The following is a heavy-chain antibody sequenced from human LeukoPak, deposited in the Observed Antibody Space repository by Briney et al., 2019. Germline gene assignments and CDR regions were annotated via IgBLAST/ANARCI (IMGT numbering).Heavy chain of an antibody. D-gene: IGHD3-22*01. CDR3: ARSRSRSITMIVVVIMGLDAFDI. V-gene: IGHV3-30*04. CDR1: GFTFSSYA. CDR2: ISYDGSNK. Sequence: GGSLRLSCAASGFTFSSYAMHWVRQAPGKGLEWVAVISYDGSNKYYADSVKGRFTISRDNSKNTLYLQMNSLRAEDTAVYYCARSRSRSITMIVVVIMGLDAFDIWGQGTMVTVSS. J-gene: IGHJ3*02.